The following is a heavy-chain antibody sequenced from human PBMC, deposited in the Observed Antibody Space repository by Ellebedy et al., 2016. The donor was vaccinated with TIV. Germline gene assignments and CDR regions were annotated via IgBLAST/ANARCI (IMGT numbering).Heavy chain of an antibody. CDR3: ARAHGSGAKRQNYYYYGMDV. CDR1: GGSISSSNW. D-gene: IGHD3-10*01. CDR2: IYHSGST. V-gene: IGHV4-4*02. J-gene: IGHJ6*02. Sequence: SETLSLTCAVSGGSISSSNWWSWVRQPPGKGLEWIGEIYHSGSTNYNPSLKSRVTISVDKSKNQFSLKLSSVTAADTAVYYCARAHGSGAKRQNYYYYGMDVWGQGTTVTVSS.